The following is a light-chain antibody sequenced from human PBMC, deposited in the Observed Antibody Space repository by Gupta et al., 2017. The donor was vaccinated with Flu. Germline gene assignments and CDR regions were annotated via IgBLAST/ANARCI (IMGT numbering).Light chain of an antibody. Sequence: QSALTQPASVSGSPGQSITISCTGTSSDVGGYNYVSWYQQHPGKAPKLMIYEVSNRPSGVSNRFSGSKSGNTASLTISGLQAEDEADYYCSSYTSSSRRVFGGGTKLT. CDR1: SSDVGGYNY. CDR3: SSYTSSSRRV. CDR2: EVS. J-gene: IGLJ3*02. V-gene: IGLV2-14*01.